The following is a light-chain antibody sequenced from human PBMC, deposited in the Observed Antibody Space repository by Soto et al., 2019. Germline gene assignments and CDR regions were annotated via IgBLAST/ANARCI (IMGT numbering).Light chain of an antibody. CDR2: EVN. CDR1: SSDVGGYNY. CDR3: SSYTTSNTYV. Sequence: QSALTQPRSVSGSPGQSVTISCTGTSSDVGGYNYVSWYQQHPGKAPKLMIYEVNNRPSGVSNRFSGSKSGNTASLTISGLQAEDEADYYCSSYTTSNTYVFGTGTKLTVL. J-gene: IGLJ1*01. V-gene: IGLV2-14*01.